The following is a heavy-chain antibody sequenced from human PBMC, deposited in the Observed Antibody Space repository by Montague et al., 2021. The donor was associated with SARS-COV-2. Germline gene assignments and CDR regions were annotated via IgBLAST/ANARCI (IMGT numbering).Heavy chain of an antibody. CDR3: TGADNYGS. D-gene: IGHD4-17*01. CDR2: ISGSGGST. V-gene: IGHV3-23*01. CDR1: GFTFSSFT. Sequence: SLRLSCAASGFTFSSFTMSWDRLAPGKGLEWVSTISGSGGSTWYADSVKGRFTISRDNSKSTLFLQMNSLRAEDTALYYCTGADNYGSWGRGTLVTVSS. J-gene: IGHJ5*02.